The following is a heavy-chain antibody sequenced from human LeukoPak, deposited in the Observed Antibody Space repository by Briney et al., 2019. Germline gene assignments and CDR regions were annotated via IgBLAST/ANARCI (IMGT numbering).Heavy chain of an antibody. J-gene: IGHJ4*02. V-gene: IGHV1-2*02. CDR1: GYTFTDNY. D-gene: IGHD1-7*01. CDR3: VRDGLNWNYDY. CDR2: IGPTSGDT. Sequence: GASVKVSCKASGYTFTDNYIHWVRQAPGQGLEWVGWIGPTSGDTRYAQKFQGRVTVTRDTSISTAYMEVSGLRSDDTAVYYCVRDGLNWNYDYWGQGTLVAVSS.